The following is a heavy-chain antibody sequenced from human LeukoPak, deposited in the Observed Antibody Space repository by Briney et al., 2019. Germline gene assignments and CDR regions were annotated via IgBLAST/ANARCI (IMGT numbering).Heavy chain of an antibody. CDR2: IKSKTDGRTT. Sequence: GGSLRLSCAASGFTFSNAWMSWVRRAPGRGLEWVGRIKSKTDGRTTDYAAPVKGRFTISRDNSKNTLYLQMNSLRAEDTAVYYCAKDFSDYVWGSYRNQAWNYFDYWGQGTLVTVSS. D-gene: IGHD3-16*02. CDR3: AKDFSDYVWGSYRNQAWNYFDY. J-gene: IGHJ4*02. CDR1: GFTFSNAW. V-gene: IGHV3-15*01.